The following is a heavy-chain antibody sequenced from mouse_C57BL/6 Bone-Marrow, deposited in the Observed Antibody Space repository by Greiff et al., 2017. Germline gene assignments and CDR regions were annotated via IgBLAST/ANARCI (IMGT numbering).Heavy chain of an antibody. CDR3: ARRDGYEDAMDY. CDR1: GYTFTDYY. CDR2: INPNNGGT. D-gene: IGHD2-2*01. V-gene: IGHV1-26*01. J-gene: IGHJ4*01. Sequence: VQLQQSGPELVKPGASVKISCKASGYTFTDYYMNWVKQSHGKSLEWIGDINPNNGGTSYNQKFKGKATLTVDKSSSTAYMELRSLTSEDSAVYYCARRDGYEDAMDYWGQGTSVTVSS.